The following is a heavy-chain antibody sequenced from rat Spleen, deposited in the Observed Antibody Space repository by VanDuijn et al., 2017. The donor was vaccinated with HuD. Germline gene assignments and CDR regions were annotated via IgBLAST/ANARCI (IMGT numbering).Heavy chain of an antibody. CDR2: IYHDGGT. D-gene: IGHD1-12*03. CDR3: ARGCYDDDYYYNWFAY. CDR1: GFSLNNYG. J-gene: IGHJ3*01. V-gene: IGHV2-17*01. Sequence: VQLKESGPGLVQPSQTLSLTCTVSGFSLNNYGVIWVRQPPGKGLEWMGIIYHDGGTDYNSAIKSRLSISRDTSKSQVFLKINSLQTDDTAMYYCARGCYDDDYYYNWFAYWGQGTLVTVSS.